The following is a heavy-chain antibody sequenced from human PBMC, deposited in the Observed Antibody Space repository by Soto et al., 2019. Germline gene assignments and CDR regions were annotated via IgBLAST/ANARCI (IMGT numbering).Heavy chain of an antibody. CDR3: ARCSQDSGSYPNYYYYGMDV. D-gene: IGHD3-10*01. V-gene: IGHV3-33*01. CDR1: GFTFSSYG. Sequence: GLLSLSCAASGFTFSSYGMDWVGQAPGKGLEWVAVIWYDGSNKYYADSVKGRFTISRDNSKNTLYLQMNSLRAEDTAVYYCARCSQDSGSYPNYYYYGMDVWGQGTTVTVSS. CDR2: IWYDGSNK. J-gene: IGHJ6*02.